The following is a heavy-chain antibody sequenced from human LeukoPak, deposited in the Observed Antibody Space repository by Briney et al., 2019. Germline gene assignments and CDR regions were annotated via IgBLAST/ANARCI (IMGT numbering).Heavy chain of an antibody. Sequence: GGSLRLSCAASGFTFSSYAMSWVRQAPGKGLEWVSAISGSGGSTYYADSVEGRFTISRDNSKNTLYLQMNSLRAEDTAVYYCAKDSFRAVASDYWGQGTLVTVSS. J-gene: IGHJ4*02. D-gene: IGHD6-19*01. CDR1: GFTFSSYA. V-gene: IGHV3-23*01. CDR3: AKDSFRAVASDY. CDR2: ISGSGGST.